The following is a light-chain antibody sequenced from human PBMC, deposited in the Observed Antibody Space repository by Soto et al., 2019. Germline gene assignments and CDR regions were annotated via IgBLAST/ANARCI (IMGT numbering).Light chain of an antibody. J-gene: IGLJ1*01. Sequence: QSALAQPPSVSGAPGQRVTISCTGSSSNIGAGYGVHWYQQLPGAAPKLLIYGNSNRPSGVPDRFSGSRSGTSASLAITGLQPEDEADYYCQSYDTPVYVFGGGTKVTVL. V-gene: IGLV1-40*01. CDR1: SSNIGAGYG. CDR3: QSYDTPVYV. CDR2: GNS.